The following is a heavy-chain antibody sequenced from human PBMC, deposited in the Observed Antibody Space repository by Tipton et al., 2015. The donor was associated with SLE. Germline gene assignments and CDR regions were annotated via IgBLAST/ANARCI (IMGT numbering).Heavy chain of an antibody. CDR1: GFTFSSSW. V-gene: IGHV3-7*04. CDR2: IKEDGSEK. CDR3: ARGWGGYYNY. D-gene: IGHD1-26*01. J-gene: IGHJ4*02. Sequence: SLRLSCAASGFTFSSSWMNWVRLAPGKGLEWVANIKEDGSEKHYVDSVKDRLTISRDNAKNSLYLQMNSLRDEDTATYYCARGWGGYYNYWGQGTLVTVSS.